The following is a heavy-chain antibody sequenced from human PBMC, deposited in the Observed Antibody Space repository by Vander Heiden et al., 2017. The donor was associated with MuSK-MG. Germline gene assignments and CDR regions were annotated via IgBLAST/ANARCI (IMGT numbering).Heavy chain of an antibody. CDR2: INHSGST. Sequence: QVQLQQWGAGLLKPSETLSLTCAVYGGSFSGYYWSWIRQPPGKGLEWIGEINHSGSTNDNPALKSRVTISVDTSKKKCSLKMRSVTAANTAVYYFARGHKRDSGMDVGRQGTTVTVYS. J-gene: IGHJ6*02. V-gene: IGHV4-34*01. CDR1: GGSFSGYY. CDR3: ARGHKRDSGMDV.